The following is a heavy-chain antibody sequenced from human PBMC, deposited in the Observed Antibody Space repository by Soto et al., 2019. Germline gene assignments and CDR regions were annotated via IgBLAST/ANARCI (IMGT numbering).Heavy chain of an antibody. Sequence: SETLSLTCSVSGDSIRNVYWSWIRQPPGKGLEWIGFIYHSGNAKYNPSLKSRVAMSVDSSKNQISLSLNSVTAADSAVYFCARAHAPTLPFDSWGQGTLVTVSS. CDR2: IYHSGNA. V-gene: IGHV4-59*13. CDR3: ARAHAPTLPFDS. J-gene: IGHJ4*02. CDR1: GDSIRNVY. D-gene: IGHD2-2*01.